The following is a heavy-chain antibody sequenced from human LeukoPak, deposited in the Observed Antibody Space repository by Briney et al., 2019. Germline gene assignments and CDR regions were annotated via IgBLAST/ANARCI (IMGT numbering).Heavy chain of an antibody. Sequence: GSLRLSCAASGFTLSSYAMSWVRQAPGKGLEWVSAISGSGGSTSYADSVKGRFTISRDNSKNTLYLQMNSLRAEDTAVYYCAKDISTATAIHFDYWGQGTLVTVSS. CDR1: GFTLSSYA. V-gene: IGHV3-23*01. CDR2: ISGSGGST. J-gene: IGHJ4*02. D-gene: IGHD2-21*02. CDR3: AKDISTATAIHFDY.